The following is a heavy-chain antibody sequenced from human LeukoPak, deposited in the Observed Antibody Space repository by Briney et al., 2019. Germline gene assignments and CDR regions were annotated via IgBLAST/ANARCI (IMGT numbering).Heavy chain of an antibody. CDR1: GFTFSDYY. V-gene: IGHV3-11*04. D-gene: IGHD3-22*01. CDR2: ISSSGSNI. Sequence: GGPLTLSCAASGFTFSDYYMSWLRQPPGRARVGGSYISSSGSNIYYADSVKGRFTISRDNAKNSLYLQMNSLRAEETAVYYCARNYYYDSSGPWTKTRPGAFDIWGQGTMVTVSS. CDR3: ARNYYYDSSGPWTKTRPGAFDI. J-gene: IGHJ3*02.